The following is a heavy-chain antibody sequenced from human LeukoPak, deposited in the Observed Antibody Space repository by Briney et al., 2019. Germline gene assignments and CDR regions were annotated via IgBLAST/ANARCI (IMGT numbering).Heavy chain of an antibody. CDR3: ARASRYFDWPIPYWYFDL. CDR1: GGSFSGYY. Sequence: SETLSLTCAVDGGSFSGYYWSWIRQPPGKGLEWIGEINHSGSTNYNPSLKSRVTISVDTSKNQFSLKLSSVTAADTAVYYCARASRYFDWPIPYWYFDLWGRGTLVTVSS. CDR2: INHSGST. J-gene: IGHJ2*01. V-gene: IGHV4-34*01. D-gene: IGHD3-9*01.